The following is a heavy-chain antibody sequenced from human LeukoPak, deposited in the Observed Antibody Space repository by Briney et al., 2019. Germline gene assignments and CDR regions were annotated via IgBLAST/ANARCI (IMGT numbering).Heavy chain of an antibody. V-gene: IGHV1-18*01. J-gene: IGHJ4*02. CDR1: GYSFASFG. D-gene: IGHD3-10*01. CDR3: ARGGYYGSGSFPDY. Sequence: ASVKVSCKASGYSFASFGINWVRQAPGQGLEWVGWISAYNGDTNYAQNLQGRVTMTTDTSTSTAYMDLRSLTSDDTAVYYCARGGYYGSGSFPDYWGQGTLVTVSS. CDR2: ISAYNGDT.